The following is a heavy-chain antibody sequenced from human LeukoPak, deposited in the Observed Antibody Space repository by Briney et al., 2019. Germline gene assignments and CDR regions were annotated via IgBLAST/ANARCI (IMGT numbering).Heavy chain of an antibody. J-gene: IGHJ4*02. Sequence: GGSLRLSCAASGFTFSSYWMHWVRQAPGKGLVWVSRINSDDSSTSYADSVRGRFTISRDNAKNTLYLQMNSLRAEDTAVYYCANGQWFGNQDSWGQGTLVTVSS. V-gene: IGHV3-74*01. CDR3: ANGQWFGNQDS. CDR1: GFTFSSYW. D-gene: IGHD3-10*01. CDR2: INSDDSST.